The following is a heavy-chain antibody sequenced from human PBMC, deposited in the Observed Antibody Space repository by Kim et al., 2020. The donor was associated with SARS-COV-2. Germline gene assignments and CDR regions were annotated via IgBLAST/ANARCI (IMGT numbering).Heavy chain of an antibody. CDR1: GFTFSSYS. Sequence: GGSLRLSCAASGFTFSSYSMNWVRQAPGKGLEWVSSISSSSSYIYYADSVKGRFTISRDNAKNSLYLQMNSLRAEDTAVYYCARGGEYYYDSSGYYTSPLTSADIDYWGQGTLVTVSS. CDR3: ARGGEYYYDSSGYYTSPLTSADIDY. D-gene: IGHD3-22*01. V-gene: IGHV3-21*01. CDR2: ISSSSSYI. J-gene: IGHJ4*02.